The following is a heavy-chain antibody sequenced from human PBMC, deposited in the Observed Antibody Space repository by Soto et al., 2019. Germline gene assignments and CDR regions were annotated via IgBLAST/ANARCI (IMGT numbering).Heavy chain of an antibody. CDR2: IYYSGST. D-gene: IGHD2-2*01. J-gene: IGHJ3*02. CDR1: GGSISSSSYY. V-gene: IGHV4-39*02. CDR3: ARESRYCTSDSCSTQQAFDI. Sequence: SETLSLTCTVSGGSISSSSYYWGWIRQPPRKGLEWIGTIYYSGSTYYNPSLKSRVTISVDTSKNQFSLKLSSVTAADTAVYYCARESRYCTSDSCSTQQAFDIWGQGTMVTVSS.